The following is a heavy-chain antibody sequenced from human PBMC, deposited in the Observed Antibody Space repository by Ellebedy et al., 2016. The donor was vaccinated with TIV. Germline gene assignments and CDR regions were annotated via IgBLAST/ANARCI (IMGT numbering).Heavy chain of an antibody. CDR2: INPSGGST. CDR3: AREHRRSEYYYYYGMDV. D-gene: IGHD3-10*01. V-gene: IGHV1-46*01. J-gene: IGHJ6*02. Sequence: ASVKVSXXASGYTFTSYYMHWVRQAPGQGLEWMGIINPSGGSTSYAQKFQGRVTMTRDTSTSTVYMELSSLRSEDTAVYYCAREHRRSEYYYYYGMDVWGQGTTVTVSS. CDR1: GYTFTSYY.